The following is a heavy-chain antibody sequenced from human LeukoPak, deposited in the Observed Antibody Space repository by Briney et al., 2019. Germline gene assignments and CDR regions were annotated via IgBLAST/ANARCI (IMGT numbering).Heavy chain of an antibody. CDR1: GGTFSGYA. J-gene: IGHJ3*02. CDR3: ARGRNYDSSDSKHVFDI. Sequence: SVKVSCKASGGTFSGYAINWVRQAPGQGLKWVGEDIPILGTTTYAQNLHGRITISGDIYTSTVYMELSSLRFEDTAVYYCARGRNYDSSDSKHVFDIWGQETMVTVSS. D-gene: IGHD3-22*01. CDR2: DIPILGTT. V-gene: IGHV1-69*06.